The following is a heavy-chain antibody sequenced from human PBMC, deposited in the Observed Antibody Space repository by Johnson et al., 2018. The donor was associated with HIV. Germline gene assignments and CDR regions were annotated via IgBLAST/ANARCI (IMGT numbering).Heavy chain of an antibody. CDR1: GFSFSTYW. D-gene: IGHD3-10*01. CDR3: ARRMVQGVIITSGAFDI. Sequence: EQLEESGGRLVQPGGSLRLSCAASGFSFSTYWMHWVRRVPGKGLVWVSRIDTEGSGTTYADSVKGRFTISRDNAKNTVYLQMNSLRAEDTAVYYCARRMVQGVIITSGAFDIWGQGTMVTVSS. J-gene: IGHJ3*02. CDR2: IDTEGSGT. V-gene: IGHV3-74*03.